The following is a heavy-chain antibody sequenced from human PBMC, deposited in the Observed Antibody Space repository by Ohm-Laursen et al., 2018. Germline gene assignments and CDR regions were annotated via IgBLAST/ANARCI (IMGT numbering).Heavy chain of an antibody. D-gene: IGHD5-12*01. CDR3: ARSDSGYDVGYYYYGMDV. CDR1: GFTFSSYG. J-gene: IGHJ6*02. CDR2: IWYDGSNK. V-gene: IGHV3-33*01. Sequence: SSLRLSCAASGFTFSSYGMHWVRQAPGKGLEWVAVIWYDGSNKYYADSVKGRFTISRDNSKNTLYLQMNSLRAEDTAVYYCARSDSGYDVGYYYYGMDVWGQGTTVTVSS.